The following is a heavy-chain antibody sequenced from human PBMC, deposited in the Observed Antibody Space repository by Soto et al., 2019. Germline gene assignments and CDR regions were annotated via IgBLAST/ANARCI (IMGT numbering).Heavy chain of an antibody. CDR2: ISSDGTNK. V-gene: IGHV3-30-3*01. J-gene: IGHJ4*02. Sequence: QVQLVESGGGVVQPGRSLRLSCAASGFTFSSYPMHWVRQAPGKGLEWLAVISSDGTNKNYADSVKGRFTISRDNSENTLFLQVTSLTSSDSAVYFCARNYYEDYWGQGTLVTVSS. D-gene: IGHD3-22*01. CDR3: ARNYYEDY. CDR1: GFTFSSYP.